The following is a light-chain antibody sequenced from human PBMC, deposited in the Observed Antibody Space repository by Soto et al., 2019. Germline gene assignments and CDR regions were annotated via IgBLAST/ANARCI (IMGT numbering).Light chain of an antibody. Sequence: QSALTQPASVSGSPGQSITISCTGTSSDVGGYNYVSWYQQHPGKAPKLMTYDVSNRPSGVSNRFSGSKSGNTASLTISGLQAEDEADYCCSSYTSSTTLYVFGTGTQLTVL. V-gene: IGLV2-14*01. CDR2: DVS. CDR3: SSYTSSTTLYV. CDR1: SSDVGGYNY. J-gene: IGLJ1*01.